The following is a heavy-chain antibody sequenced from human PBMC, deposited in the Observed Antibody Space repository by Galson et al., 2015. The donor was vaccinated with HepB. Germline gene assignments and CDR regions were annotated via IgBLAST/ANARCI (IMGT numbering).Heavy chain of an antibody. J-gene: IGHJ6*02. CDR1: GYRFTDYF. D-gene: IGHD3-3*01. CDR2: INPNSGGT. CDR3: ARELDDKFSSASFKSFDI. Sequence: SVKVSCKASGYRFTDYFIHWLRQAPGQGLEWMGWINPNSGGTNFAQKFQGRVAMTRDTSISTAYMELTRLRSDDAAVFFCARELDDKFSSASFKSFDIWGQGTTVIVSS. V-gene: IGHV1-2*02.